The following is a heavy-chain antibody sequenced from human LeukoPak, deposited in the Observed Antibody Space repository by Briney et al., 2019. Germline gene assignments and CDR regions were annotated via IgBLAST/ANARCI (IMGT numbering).Heavy chain of an antibody. D-gene: IGHD3-22*01. V-gene: IGHV1-2*02. CDR2: LNPNSGGT. J-gene: IGHJ4*02. CDR3: AREGGGDSSLIIGY. Sequence: ASVKVSCKASGYTFTDYYMHWVRQAPGQGLEWMGWLNPNSGGTNYAQKFQGRVTMTRDTSISTAYMELSRLRSDDTAVYYCAREGGGDSSLIIGYWGQGTLVAVSS. CDR1: GYTFTDYY.